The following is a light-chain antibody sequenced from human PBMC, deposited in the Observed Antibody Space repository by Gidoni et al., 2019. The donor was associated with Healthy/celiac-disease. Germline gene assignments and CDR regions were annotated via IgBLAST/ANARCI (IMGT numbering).Light chain of an antibody. CDR3: QQYGSSST. Sequence: ELVLTQSPATLSLSPRERTTLSCRASQSVSSSYLAWYQQKPGQAPRLLIYGASSRATGIPDRFSGSGSGTDFTLTISRLEPEDFAVYYCQQYGSSSTFXQXTKLEIK. CDR1: QSVSSSY. V-gene: IGKV3-20*01. CDR2: GAS. J-gene: IGKJ2*02.